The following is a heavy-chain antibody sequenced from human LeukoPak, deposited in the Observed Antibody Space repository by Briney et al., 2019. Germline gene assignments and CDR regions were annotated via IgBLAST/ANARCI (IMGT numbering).Heavy chain of an antibody. CDR2: IYYSGST. CDR1: GGSISSYY. J-gene: IGHJ5*02. V-gene: IGHV4-59*01. CDR3: ARAHNWFDP. Sequence: SETLSLTCTVSGGSISSYYWSWIRQPPGEGLEWIGYIYYSGSTNYNPSLKSRVTISVDTSKNQFSLKLSSVTAADTAVYYCARAHNWFDPWGQGTLVTVSS.